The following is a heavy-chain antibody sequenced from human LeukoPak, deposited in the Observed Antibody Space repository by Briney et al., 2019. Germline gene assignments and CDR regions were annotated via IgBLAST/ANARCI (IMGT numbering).Heavy chain of an antibody. Sequence: GGSLRLSCAASGFTFSSYSMNWVRQAPGKGLEWVSSISSSSSYIYYADSVKGRFTISRDNAKNSLYLQMNSLRAEDTAVYYCARDFVGYCSGGGCPPFDYWGQGTLVTVSS. J-gene: IGHJ4*02. CDR1: GFTFSSYS. CDR2: ISSSSSYI. CDR3: ARDFVGYCSGGGCPPFDY. D-gene: IGHD2-15*01. V-gene: IGHV3-21*01.